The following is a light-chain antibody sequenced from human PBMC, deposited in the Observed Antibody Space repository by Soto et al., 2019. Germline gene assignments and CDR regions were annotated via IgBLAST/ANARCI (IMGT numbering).Light chain of an antibody. CDR3: QQRCNWPVS. CDR2: GAS. J-gene: IGKJ5*01. Sequence: EIVLTQSPATLSSSPGERATLSCRASQSVSSSLAWYQQKPGQAPRLLIYGASNRAGGIPARFSGTGSGTDFTFAISSLEPEDFAVYYCQQRCNWPVSFGQGTRLEIK. CDR1: QSVSSS. V-gene: IGKV3-11*01.